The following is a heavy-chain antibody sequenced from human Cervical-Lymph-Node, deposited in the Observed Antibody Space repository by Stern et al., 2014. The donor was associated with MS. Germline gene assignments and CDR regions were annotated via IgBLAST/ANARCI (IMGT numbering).Heavy chain of an antibody. V-gene: IGHV3-53*01. Sequence: EVHLVESGGGLIQPGGSLRLSCAPSGFTVSSTYMSWVRQAPGRGLERVSIIFSGGATAYAVSVKGRFTISRDNSRNTLYLQMNSLRAEDTAFYYCARVPPGYGSNSFFDYWGQGNLVTVSS. CDR2: IFSGGAT. CDR1: GFTVSSTY. D-gene: IGHD4-23*01. J-gene: IGHJ4*02. CDR3: ARVPPGYGSNSFFDY.